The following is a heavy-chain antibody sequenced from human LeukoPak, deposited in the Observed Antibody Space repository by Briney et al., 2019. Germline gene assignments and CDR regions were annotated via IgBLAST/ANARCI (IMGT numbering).Heavy chain of an antibody. J-gene: IGHJ4*02. CDR3: ARDLLGDRPPNAWAH. CDR2: INPNSGGT. CDR1: GYTFTSYY. D-gene: IGHD2-21*01. V-gene: IGHV1-2*02. Sequence: GASVKVSCKASGYTFTSYYMHWVRQAPGQGLEWMGWINPNSGGTNYAQKFQGRVTMTRDTSISTAYMELSRLRSDDTAVYYCARDLLGDRPPNAWAHWGQGTLVTVSS.